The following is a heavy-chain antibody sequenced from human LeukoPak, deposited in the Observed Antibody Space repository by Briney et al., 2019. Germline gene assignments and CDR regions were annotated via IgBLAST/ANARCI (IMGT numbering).Heavy chain of an antibody. D-gene: IGHD6-19*01. V-gene: IGHV1-2*06. CDR2: INPNSGGT. CDR1: GYTFTGYY. J-gene: IGHJ4*02. Sequence: ASVKVSCKASGYTFTGYYMHWVRQVPGQGLEWMGRINPNSGGTNYAQKFQGRVTMTRDTSISTAYMELSRLRSDDTAVYYCARVLSIAVTLPHYWGQGTLVTVSS. CDR3: ARVLSIAVTLPHY.